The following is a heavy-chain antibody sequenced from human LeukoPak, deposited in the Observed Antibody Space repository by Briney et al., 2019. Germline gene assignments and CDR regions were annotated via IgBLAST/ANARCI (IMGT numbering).Heavy chain of an antibody. CDR3: ARVYYYYYMDV. CDR1: GFTFNTYW. V-gene: IGHV3-74*01. J-gene: IGHJ6*03. Sequence: GGSLRLSCAASGFTFNTYWMHWVRHAPGTGLVWVSRISSDGTNTYYADSVKGRFSISRDNAKNTLYLQTNSLRAEDTAVYYCARVYYYYYMDVWGKGTTVAVSS. CDR2: ISSDGTNT.